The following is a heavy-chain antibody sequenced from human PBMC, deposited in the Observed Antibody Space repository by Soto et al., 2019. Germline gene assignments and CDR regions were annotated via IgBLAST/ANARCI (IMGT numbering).Heavy chain of an antibody. D-gene: IGHD1-7*01. CDR3: TRGRNWNYSWFDP. CDR2: IRSKAYGGTT. V-gene: IGHV3-49*03. CDR1: GFTFGDYA. J-gene: IGHJ5*02. Sequence: GGSLRLSCTASGFTFGDYAISWFRQAPGKGLEWVGFIRSKAYGGTTEYAASVKGRFTISRDDSRSIAYLQMNSLKTEDTAVYYCTRGRNWNYSWFDPWGQGTLVTVSS.